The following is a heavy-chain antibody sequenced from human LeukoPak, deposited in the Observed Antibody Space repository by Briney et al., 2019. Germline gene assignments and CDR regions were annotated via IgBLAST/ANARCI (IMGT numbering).Heavy chain of an antibody. CDR2: INHSGST. J-gene: IGHJ5*02. V-gene: IGHV4-34*01. D-gene: IGHD2-2*01. CDR3: ARGRGSSTSSNWFDP. CDR1: GGSFSGYY. Sequence: SETLSLTCAVYGGSFSGYYWSWIRQPPGKGLEWIGEINHSGSTNYNPSLNSRVTMSIDTSKNQFSLRLSSVTPADTAVYYCARGRGSSTSSNWFDPWGQGTLVIVSS.